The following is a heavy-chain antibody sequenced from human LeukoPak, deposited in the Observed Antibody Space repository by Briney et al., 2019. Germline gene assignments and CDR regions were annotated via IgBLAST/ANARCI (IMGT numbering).Heavy chain of an antibody. D-gene: IGHD2-8*01. J-gene: IGHJ4*02. Sequence: GGSLRLSCVTSGFTFERYVMHWMRLAPGKGLECVSSIHPNNGGVGYAASVKGRFAISRDNARNSLYLEMTSLRPEDTAVYYCVKDAPNGSVDFWGRGTLVTVSS. V-gene: IGHV3-9*01. CDR1: GFTFERYV. CDR3: VKDAPNGSVDF. CDR2: IHPNNGGV.